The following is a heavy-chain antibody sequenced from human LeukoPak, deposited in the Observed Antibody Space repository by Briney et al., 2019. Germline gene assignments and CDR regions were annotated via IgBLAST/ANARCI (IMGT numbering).Heavy chain of an antibody. CDR1: GYTFTNYD. J-gene: IGHJ4*02. Sequence: ASVKVSCKASGYTFTNYDINWVRQATGQGLEWMGWMNPNSGKTGYAQKFQGRVTMTRDTSISTAYMELSRLRSDDTAVYYCASPGCSSTSCPLDYWGQGTLVTVSS. CDR3: ASPGCSSTSCPLDY. CDR2: MNPNSGKT. D-gene: IGHD2-2*01. V-gene: IGHV1-8*01.